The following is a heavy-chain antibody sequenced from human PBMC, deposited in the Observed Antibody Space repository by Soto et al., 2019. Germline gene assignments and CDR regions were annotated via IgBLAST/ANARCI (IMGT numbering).Heavy chain of an antibody. Sequence: QVQLVQSGAEVKKPGSSVKVSCKASGGTFSSYTISWVRQAPGQGLEWMGRSIPILGIANYAQKFQGRVTITADKSTSTAYMELSSLRSEDTAVYYCARGWLQYWFDPWGQGTLVTVSS. CDR1: GGTFSSYT. CDR2: SIPILGIA. V-gene: IGHV1-69*02. J-gene: IGHJ5*02. CDR3: ARGWLQYWFDP. D-gene: IGHD5-12*01.